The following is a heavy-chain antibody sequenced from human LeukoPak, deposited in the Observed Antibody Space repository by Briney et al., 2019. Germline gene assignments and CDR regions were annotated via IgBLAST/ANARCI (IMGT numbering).Heavy chain of an antibody. CDR3: ASSPSWQSGMDV. CDR1: GFTFSSYW. D-gene: IGHD2-2*01. CDR2: INSDGSST. Sequence: GSLRLSCAASGFTFSSYWMHWVRQAPGKGLVWVSRINSDGSSTSYADSVKGRFTISRDNAKNTLYLQMNSLRAEDTAVYYCASSPSWQSGMDVWGQGTTVTVSS. V-gene: IGHV3-74*01. J-gene: IGHJ6*02.